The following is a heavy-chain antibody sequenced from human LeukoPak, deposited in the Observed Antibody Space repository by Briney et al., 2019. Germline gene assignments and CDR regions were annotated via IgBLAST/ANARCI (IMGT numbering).Heavy chain of an antibody. Sequence: PGGSLRLSCAASGFTFSSYAMSWVRQAPGKGLEWVSAISGSGGSTYYADSVKGRFTISRDNSKITLYLQMNSLRAEDTAVYYCAKDKVVGYYGSGSYQNYGGQGTLVTVS. V-gene: IGHV3-23*01. CDR3: AKDKVVGYYGSGSYQNY. D-gene: IGHD3-10*01. J-gene: IGHJ4*02. CDR2: ISGSGGST. CDR1: GFTFSSYA.